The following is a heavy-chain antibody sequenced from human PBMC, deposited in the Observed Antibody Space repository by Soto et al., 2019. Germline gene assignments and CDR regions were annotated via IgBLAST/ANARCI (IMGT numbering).Heavy chain of an antibody. V-gene: IGHV1-2*04. CDR3: ASELHKWNDERYYYYYYGMDV. Sequence: ASVKVSCKASGYTFTGYYMHWVRQAPGQGLEWMGWINPNSGGTNYAQKFQGWVTMTRDTSISTAYMELSRLRSDDTAVYYCASELHKWNDERYYYYYYGMDVCGQGYTVTVS. CDR1: GYTFTGYY. D-gene: IGHD1-1*01. CDR2: INPNSGGT. J-gene: IGHJ6*02.